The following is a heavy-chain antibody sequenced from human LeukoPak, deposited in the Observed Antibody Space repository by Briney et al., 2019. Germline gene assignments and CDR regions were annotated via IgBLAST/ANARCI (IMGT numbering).Heavy chain of an antibody. CDR3: ARGRVWGLVRGVKYDY. CDR2: INHSGST. Sequence: SETLSLTCAVYGGSFSGYYWSWIRQPPGKGLEWIGEINHSGSTNYNPSLKSRVTISVVTSKNQFSLKLSSVTAADTAVYYCARGRVWGLVRGVKYDYWGQGTLVTVSS. D-gene: IGHD3-10*01. J-gene: IGHJ4*02. CDR1: GGSFSGYY. V-gene: IGHV4-34*01.